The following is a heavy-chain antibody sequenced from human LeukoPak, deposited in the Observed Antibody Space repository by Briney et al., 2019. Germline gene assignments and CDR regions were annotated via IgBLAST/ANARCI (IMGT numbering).Heavy chain of an antibody. CDR3: ARGRLGSWYYFDY. J-gene: IGHJ4*02. CDR1: GGSISSSSYY. D-gene: IGHD6-13*01. Sequence: SETLSLTCTVSGGSISSSSYYWGWIRQPPGKGLEWIGSIYYSGSTYYNPSLKSRVTISVDTSKNQFSLKLSSVTAADTAVYYCARGRLGSWYYFDYWGQGTLVTVSS. CDR2: IYYSGST. V-gene: IGHV4-39*07.